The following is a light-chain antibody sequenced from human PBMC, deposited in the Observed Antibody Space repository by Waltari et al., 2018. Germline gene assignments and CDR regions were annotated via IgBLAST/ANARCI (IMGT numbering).Light chain of an antibody. J-gene: IGLJ1*01. CDR3: CSYAGSSTYV. CDR2: EGS. Sequence: QSALTQPASVSGSPGQSITISCTGTSSDVGSYNLVSWYQQHPGKAPKLMIYEGSKRHSGVANRLSGSKSVNTASLTSSGLQAEDGADYYCCSYAGSSTYVFGTGTNVTVL. V-gene: IGLV2-23*01. CDR1: SSDVGSYNL.